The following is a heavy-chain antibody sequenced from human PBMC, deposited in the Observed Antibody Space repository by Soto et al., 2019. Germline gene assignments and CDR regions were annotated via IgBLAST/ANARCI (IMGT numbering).Heavy chain of an antibody. CDR3: ARGNHRWLQLWYFDL. V-gene: IGHV1-69*12. Sequence: QVQLVQAGAEVKRPGSSVTVSCKASGGTFSSYTISWVRQAPGQGLEWMGGLIPIFGTANYAQKFQGRVTITADESSHTTYMELSSLRSEDTAVYYCARGNHRWLQLWYFDLWGRGTLVTVSS. J-gene: IGHJ2*01. CDR1: GGTFSSYT. CDR2: LIPIFGTA. D-gene: IGHD5-12*01.